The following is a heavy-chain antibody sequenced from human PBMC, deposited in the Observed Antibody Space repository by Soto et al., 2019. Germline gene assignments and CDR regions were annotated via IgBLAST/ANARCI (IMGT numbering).Heavy chain of an antibody. CDR2: IYYSGST. Sequence: QLQLQESGPGLVKPSETLSLTCTVSGGSISSSTYYWGWIRQPPGKGLEWIGSIYYSGSTYYNPSLKSRVTIPVDTSKNQFSLKLSSVTVADTAVYYCARHGSGSYYNNWFDPWGQGTLVTVSS. J-gene: IGHJ5*02. V-gene: IGHV4-39*01. CDR1: GGSISSSTYY. CDR3: ARHGSGSYYNNWFDP. D-gene: IGHD3-10*01.